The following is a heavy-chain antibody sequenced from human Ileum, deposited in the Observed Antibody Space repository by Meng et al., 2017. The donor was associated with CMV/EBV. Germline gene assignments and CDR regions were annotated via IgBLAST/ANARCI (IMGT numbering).Heavy chain of an antibody. D-gene: IGHD2-15*01. Sequence: ASGFTFSDSCMHWVRQAPGKGLVWVSRINSDGSTTNYVDSVKGRFTISRDNAKNTLYLQMNGLRAEDTAVYFCASYVGGGSSRSLGFWGRGTLVTVSS. J-gene: IGHJ4*02. CDR3: ASYVGGGSSRSLGF. CDR2: INSDGSTT. V-gene: IGHV3-74*01. CDR1: GFTFSDSC.